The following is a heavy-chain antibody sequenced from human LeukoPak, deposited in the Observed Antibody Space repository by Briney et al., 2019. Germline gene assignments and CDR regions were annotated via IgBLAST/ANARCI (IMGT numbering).Heavy chain of an antibody. V-gene: IGHV1-2*02. D-gene: IGHD3-16*02. CDR2: INPNSGGT. Sequence: ASVKVCCKASGYTFTGYYMHWVRQAPGQGLEWMGWINPNSGGTNYAQKFQGRVTMTRDTSISTAYMELSRLRSDDTAVYYCARSPDYDYVWGSYRPYFDYWGQGTLVTVTS. CDR3: ARSPDYDYVWGSYRPYFDY. J-gene: IGHJ4*02. CDR1: GYTFTGYY.